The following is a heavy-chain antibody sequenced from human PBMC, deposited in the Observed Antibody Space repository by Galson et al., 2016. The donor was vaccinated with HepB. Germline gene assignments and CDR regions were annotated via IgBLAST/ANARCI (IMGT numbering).Heavy chain of an antibody. CDR2: IYPADSDT. Sequence: QSGAEVKKPGESLKISCKASGYSFSSYWIGWVRQRPGKGLEWMGVIYPADSDTRYSPSFRGQVTMSVDKSISTAYMHWRSLQASSTAMYYCARQGGNGYSHSNNWFDPWGQGTLVTVSS. CDR1: GYSFSSYW. J-gene: IGHJ5*02. CDR3: ARQGGNGYSHSNNWFDP. V-gene: IGHV5-51*01. D-gene: IGHD5-18*01.